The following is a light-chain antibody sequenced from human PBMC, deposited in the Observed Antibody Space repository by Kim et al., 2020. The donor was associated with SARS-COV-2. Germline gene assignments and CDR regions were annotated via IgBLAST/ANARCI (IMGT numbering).Light chain of an antibody. CDR1: RPIGSH. CDR2: VAS. J-gene: IGKJ4*01. Sequence: PGERPTLSCRASRPIGSHLVWYQQTPGQAPRLLIYVASIRPTDIPARFSGSGSGTDFTLTISSVEPEDFAVYYCQHRTNWPQLTFGVGTKV. CDR3: QHRTNWPQLT. V-gene: IGKV3-11*01.